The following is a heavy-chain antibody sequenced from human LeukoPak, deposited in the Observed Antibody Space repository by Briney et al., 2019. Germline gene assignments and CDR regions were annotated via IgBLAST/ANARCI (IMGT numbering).Heavy chain of an antibody. J-gene: IGHJ4*02. Sequence: PGGSLRLSCVASGFTLSTYGMHWLRQAPGKGLEWVAVIWYDGSNKYYADSVKGRFTISRDNSKNTLYLQMNSLRAEDTAVYYCARDPSIFGVDYYFDYWGQGTLVTVSS. V-gene: IGHV3-33*01. CDR3: ARDPSIFGVDYYFDY. CDR2: IWYDGSNK. CDR1: GFTLSTYG. D-gene: IGHD3-3*01.